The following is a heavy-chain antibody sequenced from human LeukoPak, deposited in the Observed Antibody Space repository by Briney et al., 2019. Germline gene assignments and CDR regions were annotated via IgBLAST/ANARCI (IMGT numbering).Heavy chain of an antibody. CDR1: GDSVSSNGAT. V-gene: IGHV6-1*01. D-gene: IGHD6-19*01. J-gene: IGHJ4*02. Sequence: SQTLSLTCAISGDSVSSNGATWIWIRQSPSRGLEWLGRTYFRSKWFNDYAVSLKGRITVNPDTSKNRFSLQLNSVTPDDTAVYFCARAPHGSGCDFWGQGTLVTVSS. CDR3: ARAPHGSGCDF. CDR2: TYFRSKWFN.